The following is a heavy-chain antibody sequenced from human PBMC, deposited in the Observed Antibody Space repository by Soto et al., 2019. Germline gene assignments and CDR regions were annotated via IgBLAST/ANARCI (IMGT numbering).Heavy chain of an antibody. CDR3: AQDARYFDY. Sequence: EVQLLESGGGLVQPGGSLRLSCAASGFTFSSYAMSWVRQAPGKGLEWVSAISGGGSSTYYADSVKGRFTISRDNSTNTVFLQMNSLRAEDTAVYYCAQDARYFDYWGQGTLVTVSS. J-gene: IGHJ4*02. CDR1: GFTFSSYA. CDR2: ISGGGSST. V-gene: IGHV3-23*01.